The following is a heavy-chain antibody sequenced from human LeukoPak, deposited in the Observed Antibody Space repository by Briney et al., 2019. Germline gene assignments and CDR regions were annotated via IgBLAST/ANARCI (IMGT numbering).Heavy chain of an antibody. D-gene: IGHD2-21*01. CDR1: GGTFSSYA. V-gene: IGHV1-69*01. CDR3: ARGPLGDPAHFDY. Sequence: ASVKVSCKASGGTFSSYAISWVRQAPGQGLECMGGIIPIFGTANYAQKSRGRVTITADESTSTAYMELSSLRSEDTAVYYCARGPLGDPAHFDYWGQGTLVTGSS. CDR2: IIPIFGTA. J-gene: IGHJ4*02.